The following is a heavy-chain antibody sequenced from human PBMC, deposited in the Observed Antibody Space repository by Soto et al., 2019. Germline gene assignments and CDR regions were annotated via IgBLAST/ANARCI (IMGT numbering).Heavy chain of an antibody. CDR1: GFMFSNYW. D-gene: IGHD4-17*01. CDR3: GSASGYGDVVDP. Sequence: EVYLVESGGGLVQPGGSLRLSCEASGFMFSNYWMNWVRQAPGTGLQWVANIKEDGSDKSYVDSVKGRFTISRDNAKKSRYLQRNSLRVEDSAVYYGGSASGYGDVVDPGGHSSVFIASS. CDR2: IKEDGSDK. J-gene: IGHJ5*02. V-gene: IGHV3-7*03.